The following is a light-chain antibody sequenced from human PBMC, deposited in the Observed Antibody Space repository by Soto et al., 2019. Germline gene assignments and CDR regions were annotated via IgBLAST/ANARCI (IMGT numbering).Light chain of an antibody. CDR1: QSVSSY. CDR2: DAS. J-gene: IGKJ1*01. V-gene: IGKV3-11*01. CDR3: QQRSNWPWT. Sequence: EIVLIQSPATSFLSPGERATLSCRASQSVSSYLAWYQQKPGQAPRLLIYDASNRATGIPARFSGSGSGTDFTLTISSLEPEDFAVYYCQQRSNWPWTFGQGTKVDIK.